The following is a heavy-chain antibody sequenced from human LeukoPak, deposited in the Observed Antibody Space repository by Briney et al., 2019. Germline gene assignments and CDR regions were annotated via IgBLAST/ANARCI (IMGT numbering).Heavy chain of an antibody. CDR1: GFTFSSYA. Sequence: GGSLRLSCAASGFTFSSYAMHWARQAPGKGLEWVAVISYDGSNKYYADSVKGRFTISRDNSKNTLYLQMNSLRAEDTAVYYCARDRDVYYFDYWGQGTLVTVSS. J-gene: IGHJ4*02. D-gene: IGHD3-10*01. V-gene: IGHV3-30*04. CDR2: ISYDGSNK. CDR3: ARDRDVYYFDY.